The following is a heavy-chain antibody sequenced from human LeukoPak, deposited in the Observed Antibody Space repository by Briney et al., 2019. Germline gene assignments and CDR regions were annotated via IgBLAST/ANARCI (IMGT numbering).Heavy chain of an antibody. D-gene: IGHD3-16*01. J-gene: IGHJ3*02. V-gene: IGHV4-39*01. CDR2: IYYSGST. CDR1: GGSISSSSYY. CDR3: ARQVVRGYDYVWGSYSDDAFDI. Sequence: SETLSLTCTVSGGSISSSSYYWGWIRQPPGKGLEWIGSIYYSGSTYYNPSLKSRVTISVDTSKNQFSLKLTSVTAADTAVYYCARQVVRGYDYVWGSYSDDAFDIWGQGTMVTVSS.